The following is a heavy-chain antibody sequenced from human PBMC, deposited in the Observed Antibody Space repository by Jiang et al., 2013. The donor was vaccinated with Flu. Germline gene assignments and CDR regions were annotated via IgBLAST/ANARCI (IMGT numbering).Heavy chain of an antibody. CDR2: TYYRSKWYN. V-gene: IGHV6-1*01. Sequence: GPGLVKPSQTLSLTCAISGDSVSSNSAAWNWIRQSPSRGLEWLGRTYYRSKWYNDYAVSVKSRITINPDTSKNQFSLQLNSVTPEDTAVYYCARGGVVITRISYYGMDVWGQGTTVTVSS. D-gene: IGHD3-22*01. J-gene: IGHJ6*02. CDR1: GDSVSSNSAA. CDR3: ARGGVVITRISYYGMDV.